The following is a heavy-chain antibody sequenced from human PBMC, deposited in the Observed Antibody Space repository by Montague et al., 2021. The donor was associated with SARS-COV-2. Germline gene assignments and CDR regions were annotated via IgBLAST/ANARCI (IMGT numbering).Heavy chain of an antibody. CDR2: ISDSGST. CDR3: ARVDSSGPGEY. Sequence: SETLSLTCTVSGGSLNNYFWSWIRQPPGKGLEWVGHISDSGSTKYNPSLQSRVTISVDTARNQFSLKLLSVTAVDTAFYYCARVDSSGPGEYWGQGILVSVSS. V-gene: IGHV4-59*08. D-gene: IGHD3-22*01. J-gene: IGHJ4*02. CDR1: GGSLNNYF.